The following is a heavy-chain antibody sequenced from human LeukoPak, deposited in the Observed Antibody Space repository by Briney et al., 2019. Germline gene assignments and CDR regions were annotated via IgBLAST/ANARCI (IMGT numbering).Heavy chain of an antibody. CDR2: IYSGGST. CDR1: GFTVSSNY. J-gene: IGHJ3*02. V-gene: IGHV3-66*02. D-gene: IGHD3-22*01. CDR3: ARDTYYYDSSGYFDAFDI. Sequence: AGSLRLSCAASGFTVSSNYMSWVRQAPGKGLEWVSVIYSGGSTYYADSVKGRFTISRDNSKNTLYLQMNSLRAEDTAVYYCARDTYYYDSSGYFDAFDIWGQGTMVTVSS.